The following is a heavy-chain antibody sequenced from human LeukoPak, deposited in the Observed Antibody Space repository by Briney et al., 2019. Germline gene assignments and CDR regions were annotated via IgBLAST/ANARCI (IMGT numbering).Heavy chain of an antibody. D-gene: IGHD5-18*01. J-gene: IGHJ4*02. CDR3: ARAQGYSYGKFDY. CDR1: GGSLSSSSYY. V-gene: IGHV4-39*07. CDR2: IYYSGST. Sequence: SETLSLTCTVSGGSLSSSSYYWGWIRQPPGKGLEWIGSIYYSGSTYYNPSLKSRVTISVDTSKNQFSLRLSSVTAADTAVYYCARAQGYSYGKFDYWGQGTLVTISS.